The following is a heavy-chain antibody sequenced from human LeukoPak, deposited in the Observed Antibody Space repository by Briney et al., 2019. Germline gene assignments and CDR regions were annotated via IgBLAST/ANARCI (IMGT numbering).Heavy chain of an antibody. Sequence: GGSLRLSCAASGFTVSSNYMSWVRQAPGKGLEWVSVIYIGGSTYYADSVKGRFTISRDISKNTVSLQMNSLRAEDTAVYYCARASFWFDYSGYYFDSWGQGTLVTVSS. V-gene: IGHV3-53*01. CDR3: ARASFWFDYSGYYFDS. D-gene: IGHD2-15*01. CDR1: GFTVSSNY. CDR2: IYIGGST. J-gene: IGHJ4*02.